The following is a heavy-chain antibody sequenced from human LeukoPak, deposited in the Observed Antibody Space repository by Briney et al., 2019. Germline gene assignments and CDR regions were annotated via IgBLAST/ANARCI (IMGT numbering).Heavy chain of an antibody. D-gene: IGHD6-19*01. CDR2: IYYSGST. CDR1: GYSISSGYY. V-gene: IGHV4-38-2*02. CDR3: AREQVAGSNDAFDI. Sequence: SETLSLTCTVSGYSISSGYYWGWIRQPPGKGLEWIGSIYYSGSTYYNPSLKSRVTISVDTSKNQFSLKLSSVTAADTAVYYCAREQVAGSNDAFDIWGQGTMVTVSS. J-gene: IGHJ3*02.